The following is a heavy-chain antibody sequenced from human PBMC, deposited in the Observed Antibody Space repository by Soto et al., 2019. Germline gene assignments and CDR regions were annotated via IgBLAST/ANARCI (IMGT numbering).Heavy chain of an antibody. V-gene: IGHV3-23*01. D-gene: IGHD2-2*01. CDR2: ITGSGSVI. CDR1: GFTFSSYV. CDR3: ASRQYFSFDY. J-gene: IGHJ4*02. Sequence: GGSLRLSCAASGFTFSSYVMSWVRQAPGKGLECVSAITGSGSVIYYADSVKGRFSISRDNSKNTLYLQMNSLRAEDTAVYYCASRQYFSFDYWAQGTLVTVSS.